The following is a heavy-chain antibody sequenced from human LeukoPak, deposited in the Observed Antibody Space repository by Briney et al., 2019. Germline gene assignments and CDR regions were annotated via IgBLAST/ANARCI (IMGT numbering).Heavy chain of an antibody. CDR1: GGSISSSNW. V-gene: IGHV4-4*02. J-gene: IGHJ1*01. Sequence: SGTLSLTCAVSGGSISSSNWWSWVRQPPGKGLEWIGEIYHSGSANYNPSLKSRVTISVDTSKNQFSLKMTSVTAADTAVYYCATSYYQYFRFWGQGTLVTVSS. D-gene: IGHD1-26*01. CDR3: ATSYYQYFRF. CDR2: IYHSGSA.